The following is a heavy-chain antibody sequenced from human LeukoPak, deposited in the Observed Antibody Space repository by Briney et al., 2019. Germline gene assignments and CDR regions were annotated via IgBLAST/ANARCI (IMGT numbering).Heavy chain of an antibody. Sequence: KPSETLSLTCTVSGGSISSSSYYWGWIRQPPGKGLEWIGSIYYSGSTYYNPSLKSRVTISVDTSKNQFSLKLSSVTAADTAVYYCAREEINSGSYPHWGQGTLVTVSS. CDR2: IYYSGST. CDR1: GGSISSSSYY. J-gene: IGHJ4*02. CDR3: AREEINSGSYPH. V-gene: IGHV4-39*07. D-gene: IGHD1-26*01.